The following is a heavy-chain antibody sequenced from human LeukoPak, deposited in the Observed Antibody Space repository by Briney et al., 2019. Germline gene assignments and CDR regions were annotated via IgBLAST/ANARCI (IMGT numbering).Heavy chain of an antibody. CDR1: GYTFTSYG. V-gene: IGHV1-18*01. Sequence: GASVKVSCKASGYTFTSYGISWVRQAPGQALEWMGWISAYNGNTNYAQKLQGRVTMTTDTSTSTAYMELRSLRSDDTAVYYCARDEYDYVWGSYRLIDYWGQGTLVTVSS. J-gene: IGHJ4*02. CDR2: ISAYNGNT. CDR3: ARDEYDYVWGSYRLIDY. D-gene: IGHD3-16*02.